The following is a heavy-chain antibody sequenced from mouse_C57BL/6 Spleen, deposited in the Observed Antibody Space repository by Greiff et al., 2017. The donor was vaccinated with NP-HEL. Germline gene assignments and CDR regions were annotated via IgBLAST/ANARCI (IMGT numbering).Heavy chain of an antibody. CDR1: GYTFTSYW. D-gene: IGHD1-1*01. V-gene: IGHV1-5*01. CDR2: IYPGNSDT. Sequence: VQLQQSGTVLARPGASVKMSCKTSGYTFTSYWMHWVKQRPGQGLEWIGAIYPGNSDTSYNQKFKGKAKLTAVTSASTAYMELSSLTNEDSAVYYCTTFTTVVAPYWYFDVWGTGTTVTVSS. J-gene: IGHJ1*03. CDR3: TTFTTVVAPYWYFDV.